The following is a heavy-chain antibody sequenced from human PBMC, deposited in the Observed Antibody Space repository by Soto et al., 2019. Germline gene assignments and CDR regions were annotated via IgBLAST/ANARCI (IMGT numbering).Heavy chain of an antibody. CDR1: DYIFLAYG. V-gene: IGHV1-18*01. J-gene: IGHJ2*01. D-gene: IGHD2-15*01. CDR3: ARDDCNGGSCDGGHYLDL. CDR2: ISPKFGRT. Sequence: QVQLVQSGPEVKKAGASVKVSCTAPTDYIFLAYGFDWVRQAPGQGLEWMGWISPKFGRTNYARTLQDRFTMTTDVSSNSVSMELRDLRSDDTAVYYCARDDCNGGSCDGGHYLDLWGRGTPISVSS.